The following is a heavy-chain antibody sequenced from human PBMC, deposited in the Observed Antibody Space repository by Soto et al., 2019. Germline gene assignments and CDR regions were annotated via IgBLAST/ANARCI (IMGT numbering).Heavy chain of an antibody. CDR2: FDPEDGET. D-gene: IGHD4-17*01. Sequence: ASVKVSCKVSGYTLTELSMHWVRQAPGKGLEWMGGFDPEDGETIYAQKFQGRVTMTEDTSTDTAYMELSSLRSEDTAVYYCATTVTYDYGGNSGAFDIWGQGTMVTVSS. V-gene: IGHV1-24*01. CDR3: ATTVTYDYGGNSGAFDI. CDR1: GYTLTELS. J-gene: IGHJ3*02.